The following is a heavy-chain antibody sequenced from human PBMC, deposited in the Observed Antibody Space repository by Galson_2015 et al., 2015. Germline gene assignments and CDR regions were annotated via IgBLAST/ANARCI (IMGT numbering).Heavy chain of an antibody. J-gene: IGHJ4*02. V-gene: IGHV3-53*01. D-gene: IGHD3-22*01. CDR2: IGANGIT. CDR1: GSPVGSSD. CDR3: AGFDSSGYNLRGTLMDY. Sequence: SLRLSCAASGSPVGSSDLSWVHQAPGGGLEGVSVIGANGITYYADAVKGRFTIARDSSKNTVYLQMNSLTAEDTAIYYCAGFDSSGYNLRGTLMDYWGQGTLVTVSS.